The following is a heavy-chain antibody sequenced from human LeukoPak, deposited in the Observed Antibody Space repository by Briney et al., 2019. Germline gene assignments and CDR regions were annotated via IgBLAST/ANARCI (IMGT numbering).Heavy chain of an antibody. Sequence: GESLKISCKGSGYNFADYWIGWVRQMPGKGLEWMGIIFPGDSDTKYSPSFQGQVTISADKSISTAYPQWSSLKPSDGAMFYCGGSGLGVCIVGGCFTSFHYYVTNVGAKGPRSPSP. J-gene: IGHJ6*02. D-gene: IGHD3-3*02. CDR2: IFPGDSDT. V-gene: IGHV5-51*01. CDR1: GYNFADYW. CDR3: GGSGLGVCIVGGCFTSFHYYVTNV.